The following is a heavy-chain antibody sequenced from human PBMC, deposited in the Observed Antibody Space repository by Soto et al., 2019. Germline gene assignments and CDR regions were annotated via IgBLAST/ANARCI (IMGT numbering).Heavy chain of an antibody. CDR3: ARVSGDHSAIYPYGMDA. Sequence: GGSLRLSCAASGFTFDTYRMNWVRQPPGKGPEWLSGITSDGTISSYAGSVKGRFTISRDNARNTRCLQMNSLRADDTAVCYCARVSGDHSAIYPYGMDAWGQGTTVTASS. CDR1: GFTFDTYR. J-gene: IGHJ6*02. D-gene: IGHD2-21*01. CDR2: ITSDGTIS. V-gene: IGHV3-74*01.